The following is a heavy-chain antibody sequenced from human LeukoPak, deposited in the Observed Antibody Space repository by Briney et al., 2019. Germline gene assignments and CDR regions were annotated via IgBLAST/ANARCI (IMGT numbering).Heavy chain of an antibody. D-gene: IGHD3-16*02. CDR1: GYTFTSYG. Sequence: GASVKVSCKASGYTFTSYGISWVRQAPGQGLEWMGWISAYNGNTNYAQKLQGRVTMTTDTPTSTAYMELRSLRSDDTAVYYCARDQNPTYYDYVWGSYRSSAYDYWGQGTLVTVSS. CDR2: ISAYNGNT. CDR3: ARDQNPTYYDYVWGSYRSSAYDY. J-gene: IGHJ4*02. V-gene: IGHV1-18*01.